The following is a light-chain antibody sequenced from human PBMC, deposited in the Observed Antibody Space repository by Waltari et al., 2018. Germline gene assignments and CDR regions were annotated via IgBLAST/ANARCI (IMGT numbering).Light chain of an antibody. CDR3: QQYDDFPYT. Sequence: DIKMTQSPSSLSVSVGDRVSMTCQSRQDISNYLNWYQQKPGKAPKLLIYEASNLETGVPSRFSGSGYETDFTFTISSLQPEDIATYYCQQYDDFPYTFGQGTKLEIK. CDR2: EAS. V-gene: IGKV1-33*01. CDR1: QDISNY. J-gene: IGKJ2*01.